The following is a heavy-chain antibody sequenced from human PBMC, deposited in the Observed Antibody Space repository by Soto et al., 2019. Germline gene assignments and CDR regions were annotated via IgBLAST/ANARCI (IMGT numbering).Heavy chain of an antibody. D-gene: IGHD2-15*01. CDR2: IYYSGST. V-gene: IGHV4-31*03. J-gene: IGHJ6*02. Sequence: QVQLQESGPGLVKPSQTLSLTCTVSGGSISSGGYYWSWIRQHPGKGLEWIGYIYYSGSTYYNPSLKSRVTISVDTSKHQFSLKLSSVTAADTAVYYCARDVVVVAAVQGRRYYYGMDVWGQGTTVTVSS. CDR3: ARDVVVVAAVQGRRYYYGMDV. CDR1: GGSISSGGYY.